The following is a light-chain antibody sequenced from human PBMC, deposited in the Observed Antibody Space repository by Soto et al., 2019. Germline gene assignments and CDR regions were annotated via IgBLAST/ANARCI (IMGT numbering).Light chain of an antibody. CDR1: SSDL. Sequence: QSALTQPASVSGSPGQSITISCTGTSSDLVSWYKQYPGKAPKLMIYEGSKRPSGVSNRFSGSKSGYTASLTISGLQAADEADYYCCSYAKGAPVVFGGGTKVTVL. J-gene: IGLJ2*01. CDR3: CSYAKGAPVV. V-gene: IGLV2-23*01. CDR2: EGS.